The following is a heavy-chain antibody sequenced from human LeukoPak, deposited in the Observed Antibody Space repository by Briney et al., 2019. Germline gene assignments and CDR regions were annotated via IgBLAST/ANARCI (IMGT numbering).Heavy chain of an antibody. J-gene: IGHJ5*02. CDR1: GGSISGSSYY. V-gene: IGHV4-30-4*08. CDR2: IYYSGST. D-gene: IGHD3-16*01. CDR3: ARGGFWFDP. Sequence: SETLSLTCTVSGGSISGSSYYWGWIRQPPGKGLEWIGYIYYSGSTYYNPSLKSRVTISVDTSKNQFSLKLSSVTAADTAVYYCARGGFWFDPWGQGTLVTVSS.